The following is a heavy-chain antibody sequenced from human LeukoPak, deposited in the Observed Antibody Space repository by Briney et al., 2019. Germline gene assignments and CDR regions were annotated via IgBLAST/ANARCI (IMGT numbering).Heavy chain of an antibody. Sequence: SETLSLTCTVSGGSISSYYWSWIRQPAAKGLERIGRIYTSGSTNYNPSLKSRVIISVDTYKNQFSLKLSSVTAAETAVYYCARNIRLGIAAAGTAYFDYWGQGTLVTVSS. V-gene: IGHV4-4*07. CDR3: ARNIRLGIAAAGTAYFDY. CDR2: IYTSGST. CDR1: GGSISSYY. D-gene: IGHD6-13*01. J-gene: IGHJ4*02.